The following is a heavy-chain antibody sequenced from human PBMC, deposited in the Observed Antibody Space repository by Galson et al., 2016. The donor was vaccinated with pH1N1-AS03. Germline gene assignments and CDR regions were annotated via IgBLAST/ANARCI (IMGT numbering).Heavy chain of an antibody. D-gene: IGHD3-16*01. CDR2: IYYSGST. CDR3: ARDGGKITLGGFYAFDL. J-gene: IGHJ3*01. V-gene: IGHV4-59*11. CDR1: GVSTRSHY. Sequence: ETLSLTCTVSGVSTRSHYWSWIRQPPGKGLEWIGYIYYSGSTNYNPSLKSRVTISVDTSKNQLSLKLSSVTAADTALYFCARDGGKITLGGFYAFDLWGQGTMVAASS.